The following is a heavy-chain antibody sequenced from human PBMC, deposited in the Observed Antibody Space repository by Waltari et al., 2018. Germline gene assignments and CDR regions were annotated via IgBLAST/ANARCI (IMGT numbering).Heavy chain of an antibody. D-gene: IGHD3-10*01. CDR3: ARGNLWFGELLYYDY. J-gene: IGHJ4*02. V-gene: IGHV1-69*13. Sequence: QVQLVQSGAEVKKPGSSVKVSCKASGGTFSSYAISWVRQAPGQGLEWMGRIIPIFGTANYAQKFQGRVKITADKSTSTAYMELSSLRSEDTAVYYCARGNLWFGELLYYDYWGQGTLVTVSS. CDR2: IIPIFGTA. CDR1: GGTFSSYA.